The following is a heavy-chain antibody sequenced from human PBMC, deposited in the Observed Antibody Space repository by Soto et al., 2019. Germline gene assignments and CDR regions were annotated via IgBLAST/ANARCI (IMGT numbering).Heavy chain of an antibody. D-gene: IGHD3-10*01. Sequence: QVQLQESGPGLVKPSQTLSLTCTVSGGSISSGDYYWSWIRQPPGKGLEWIGYIYYSGSTYYNPSLKSRVTISVDTSKNQFSLKLSSVTAADTAVYYCARGPFGYYGSGSPRPPMDVWGQGTTVTVSS. J-gene: IGHJ6*02. V-gene: IGHV4-30-4*01. CDR3: ARGPFGYYGSGSPRPPMDV. CDR1: GGSISSGDYY. CDR2: IYYSGST.